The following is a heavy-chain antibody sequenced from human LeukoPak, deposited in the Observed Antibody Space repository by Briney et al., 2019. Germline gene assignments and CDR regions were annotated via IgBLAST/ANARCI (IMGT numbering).Heavy chain of an antibody. CDR2: INHSGST. CDR1: GGSFSGYY. D-gene: IGHD3-22*01. Sequence: SETLSLTCAVYGGSFSGYYWSWIRQPPGKGLEWIGEINHSGSTNYNPSLKSRVTISVDTSKNQFSLKLSSVTAADTAEYYCARVGDDSSGYYLLDYWGQGTLVTVSS. CDR3: ARVGDDSSGYYLLDY. J-gene: IGHJ4*02. V-gene: IGHV4-34*01.